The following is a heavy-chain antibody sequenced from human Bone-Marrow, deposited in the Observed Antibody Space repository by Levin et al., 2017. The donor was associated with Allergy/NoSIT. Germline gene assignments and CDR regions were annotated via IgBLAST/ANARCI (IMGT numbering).Heavy chain of an antibody. CDR2: IYPGDSDT. Sequence: LGESLKISCKASGYGYTSHWIGWVRQMPGKGLEWMGIIYPGDSDTRYSPSFQGQVTISVDKAISTAYLQWSNLKASDTAMYYCARSTYGSGSYPFDYWGQGTLVTVSS. V-gene: IGHV5-51*01. J-gene: IGHJ4*02. CDR3: ARSTYGSGSYPFDY. D-gene: IGHD3-10*01. CDR1: GYGYTSHW.